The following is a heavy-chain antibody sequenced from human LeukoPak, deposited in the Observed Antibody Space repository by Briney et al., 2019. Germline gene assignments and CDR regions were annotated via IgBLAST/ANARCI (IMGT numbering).Heavy chain of an antibody. V-gene: IGHV3-30-3*01. CDR3: ARGPFGSIFGVVRGGGFDP. D-gene: IGHD3-3*01. Sequence: GSLRLSCAASGFTFGSYAMHWVRQAPGKGLEWVAVISYDGSNKYYADSVKGRFTISRDNSKNTLYLQMNSLRAEDTAVYYCARGPFGSIFGVVRGGGFDPWGQGTLVTVSS. CDR2: ISYDGSNK. J-gene: IGHJ5*02. CDR1: GFTFGSYA.